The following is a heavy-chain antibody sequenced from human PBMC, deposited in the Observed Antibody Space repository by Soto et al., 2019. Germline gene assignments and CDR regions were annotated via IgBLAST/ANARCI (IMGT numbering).Heavy chain of an antibody. Sequence: SETLSLTCAVYGGSFSGYYWSWIRQPPGKGLEWIGEINHSGSTNYNPSLKSRVTISVDTSKNQFSLKLSSVTAADTAVYYCARGRAMDSSSWQLDHWGQGTLVTVSS. CDR2: INHSGST. V-gene: IGHV4-34*01. CDR1: GGSFSGYY. J-gene: IGHJ4*02. D-gene: IGHD6-13*01. CDR3: ARGRAMDSSSWQLDH.